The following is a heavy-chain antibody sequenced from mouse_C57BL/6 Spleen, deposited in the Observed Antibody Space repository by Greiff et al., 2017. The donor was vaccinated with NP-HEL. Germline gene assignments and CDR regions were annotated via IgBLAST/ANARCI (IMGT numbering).Heavy chain of an antibody. CDR1: GYAFSSYW. Sequence: QVQLQQSGAELVKPGASVKISCKASGYAFSSYWMNWVKQRPGKGLEWIGQIYPGDGDTNYNGKFKGKATLTADKSSSTAYMQLSSLTSEDSAVYFCARRPIYYDYEGWFAYWGQGTLVTVSA. J-gene: IGHJ3*01. CDR2: IYPGDGDT. CDR3: ARRPIYYDYEGWFAY. V-gene: IGHV1-80*01. D-gene: IGHD2-4*01.